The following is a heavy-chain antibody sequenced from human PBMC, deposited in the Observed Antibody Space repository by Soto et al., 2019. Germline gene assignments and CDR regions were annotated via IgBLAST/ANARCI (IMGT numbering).Heavy chain of an antibody. CDR2: ISTDKGNT. Sequence: ASVKVSWKAAGGAFSDYTITWVRQAPGQGLEWMGWISTDKGNTNYAQKVQGRVTMTRDTSTSTVYMDLRSLRSEDTAVYYCARDRAHGFDIWGQGTMVTVSS. CDR1: GGAFSDYT. CDR3: ARDRAHGFDI. V-gene: IGHV1-18*01. J-gene: IGHJ3*02.